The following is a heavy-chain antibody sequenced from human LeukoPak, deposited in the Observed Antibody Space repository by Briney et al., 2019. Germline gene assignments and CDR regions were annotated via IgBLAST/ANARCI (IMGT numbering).Heavy chain of an antibody. Sequence: SETLSLTCTVSGASISSGSYYWSWIRQPAGKGLEWIGRIYTSGSTTYNPSLKSRVTISVDTSKNQFSLKLSSVTAADTAVYYCARDRRAKGNSGYDLGGYYYYYGMDVWGQGTTVTVSS. CDR3: ARDRRAKGNSGYDLGGYYYYYGMDV. CDR2: IYTSGST. V-gene: IGHV4-61*02. CDR1: GASISSGSYY. D-gene: IGHD5-12*01. J-gene: IGHJ6*02.